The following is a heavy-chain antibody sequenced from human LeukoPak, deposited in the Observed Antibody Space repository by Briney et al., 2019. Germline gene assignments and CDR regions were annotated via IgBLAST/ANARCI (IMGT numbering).Heavy chain of an antibody. CDR3: ARDRDGYNY. J-gene: IGHJ4*02. CDR1: GFTFSNSL. V-gene: IGHV3-74*01. D-gene: IGHD5-24*01. CDR2: IDTDGSTI. Sequence: GGSLRLSCAASGFTFSNSLMHWVRQVPGKGLVWVARIDTDGSTIHYADSVKGRFTISRDNAKNTLYLQMNILRADDTAVYYCARDRDGYNYWGQGTLVTVSS.